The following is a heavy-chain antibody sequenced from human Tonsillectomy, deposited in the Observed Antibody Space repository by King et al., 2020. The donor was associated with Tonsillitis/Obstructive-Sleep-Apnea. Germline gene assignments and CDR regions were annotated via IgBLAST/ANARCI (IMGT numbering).Heavy chain of an antibody. CDR3: ARPFFAVAGKYGMDV. Sequence: QLVQSGAEVKNPGASVKVSCKASGYTFTGYYMHWVRQAPGQGPEWMGWINPTSGGTNYAQKFQGRVTMTRDTSISTAYMELSRLRSDDTAVYYCARPFFAVAGKYGMDVWGQGTTVTVSS. CDR2: INPTSGGT. V-gene: IGHV1-2*02. D-gene: IGHD6-19*01. CDR1: GYTFTGYY. J-gene: IGHJ6*02.